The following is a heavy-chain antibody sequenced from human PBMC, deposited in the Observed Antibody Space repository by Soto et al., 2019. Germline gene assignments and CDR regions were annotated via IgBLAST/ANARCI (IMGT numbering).Heavy chain of an antibody. Sequence: EVQLVESGGGLVQPGGSLRLSCAASGFTVSSNYMSWVRQAPGKGLEWVSVIYSGGSTYYADSVKVRFTISRDNSKNTLYLQMNGLRAEDTAVYYCAREVTMIAVGRTRENYGMDVWGQGTPVTVSS. CDR2: IYSGGST. J-gene: IGHJ6*02. CDR1: GFTVSSNY. CDR3: AREVTMIAVGRTRENYGMDV. D-gene: IGHD3-22*01. V-gene: IGHV3-66*01.